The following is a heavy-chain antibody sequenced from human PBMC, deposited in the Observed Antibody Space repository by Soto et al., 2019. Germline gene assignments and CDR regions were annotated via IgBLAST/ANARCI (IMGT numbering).Heavy chain of an antibody. CDR3: ARDCRHGDWYIDYYYYGMDV. CDR1: GFTFSSYG. CDR2: IWYDGSNK. J-gene: IGHJ6*02. V-gene: IGHV3-33*01. Sequence: QVKLVESGGGVVQPGRSLRLSCAASGFTFSSYGMQWVRQAPGKGLEWVAVIWYDGSNKHYADSVKGRFTISRDNSKNTRYLQMNSLRAEDTAVYYCARDCRHGDWYIDYYYYGMDVWGQGTTVTVSS. D-gene: IGHD1-1*01.